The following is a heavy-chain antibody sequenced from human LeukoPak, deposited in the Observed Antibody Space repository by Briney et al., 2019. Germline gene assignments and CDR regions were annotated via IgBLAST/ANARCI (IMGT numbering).Heavy chain of an antibody. J-gene: IGHJ3*02. D-gene: IGHD3-16*02. V-gene: IGHV4-59*08. CDR3: ARGLYPDDAFDI. Sequence: SQTLSLTCTVSGDSISNYCWSWVRQPPRKGLEWIGYISYSGITNYNPSLKSRVTISLDTSKNHFSLKMRSVTAADTAVYYCARGLYPDDAFDIWGQGTMVTVSS. CDR1: GDSISNYC. CDR2: ISYSGIT.